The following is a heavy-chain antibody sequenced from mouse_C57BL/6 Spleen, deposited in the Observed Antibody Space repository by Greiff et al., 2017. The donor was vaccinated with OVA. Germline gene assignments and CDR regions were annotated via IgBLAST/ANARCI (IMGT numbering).Heavy chain of an antibody. CDR3: ARERSYYSNPLYAMDY. CDR2: INPYNGDT. V-gene: IGHV1-37*01. J-gene: IGHJ4*01. Sequence: VQLKESGPELVKPGASVKISCKASGYSFTGYFMNWVKQSHGKSLEWIGRINPYNGDTFYNQKFKGKATLTVDKSSSTAHMELLSLTSEDFAVYYCARERSYYSNPLYAMDYWGQGTSVTVSS. CDR1: GYSFTGYF. D-gene: IGHD2-5*01.